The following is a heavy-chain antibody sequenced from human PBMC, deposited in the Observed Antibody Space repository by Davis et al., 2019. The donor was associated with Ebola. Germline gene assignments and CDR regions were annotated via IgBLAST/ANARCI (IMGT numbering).Heavy chain of an antibody. D-gene: IGHD4-23*01. CDR2: ISGSGGST. CDR3: ARDFYPYGGNEVSGMDV. V-gene: IGHV3-23*01. J-gene: IGHJ6*02. Sequence: PGGSLRLSCAASGFIFSNYTMNWVRQAPGKGLEWVSAISGSGGSTYYADSVKGRFTISRDNSKNTLYLQMNSLSAEDTAVYYCARDFYPYGGNEVSGMDVWGQGTTVTVSS. CDR1: GFIFSNYT.